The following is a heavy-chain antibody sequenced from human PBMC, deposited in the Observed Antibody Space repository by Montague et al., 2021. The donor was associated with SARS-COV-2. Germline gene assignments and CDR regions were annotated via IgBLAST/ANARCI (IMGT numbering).Heavy chain of an antibody. Sequence: SETLSLTCTVSGDSISSLHYYWGWIRQSPGKGLEWIGNVFYRGXTXYXXXXRXRVTISVDTSKNQFALRLRSVTATDTAIYYCARRAGVVGDTRFDYWGQGILVPVSS. CDR3: ARRAGVVGDTRFDY. CDR2: VFYRGXT. D-gene: IGHD1-26*01. V-gene: IGHV4-39*01. CDR1: GDSISSLHYY. J-gene: IGHJ4*01.